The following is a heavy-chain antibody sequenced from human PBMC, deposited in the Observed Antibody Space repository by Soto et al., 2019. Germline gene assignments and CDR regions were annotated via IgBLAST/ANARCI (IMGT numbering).Heavy chain of an antibody. Sequence: HPGGSLRLSCAASGFTFSSYAMSWVRQAPGKGLEWVSAVSGSGGSTYYADSVKGRFTISRDNSKNTLYLQMNSLRAEDTAVYYCAKDRSGYSYGYGLIFDYWGQGTLVTVSS. CDR3: AKDRSGYSYGYGLIFDY. D-gene: IGHD5-18*01. V-gene: IGHV3-23*01. CDR1: GFTFSSYA. CDR2: VSGSGGST. J-gene: IGHJ4*02.